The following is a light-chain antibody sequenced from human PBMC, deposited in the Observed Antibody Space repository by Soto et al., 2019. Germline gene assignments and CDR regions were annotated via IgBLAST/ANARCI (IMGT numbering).Light chain of an antibody. Sequence: QSALTQPRSVSGSPGQSVTISCTGINSDVGGYNYVSWYQQYPGKAPKLMISGVSERPSGVPDRFSGSKSGNTASLTISGLQAEDEADYYCCSYVDTDTWVFGGGTKLTV. V-gene: IGLV2-11*01. CDR2: GVS. CDR3: CSYVDTDTWV. CDR1: NSDVGGYNY. J-gene: IGLJ3*02.